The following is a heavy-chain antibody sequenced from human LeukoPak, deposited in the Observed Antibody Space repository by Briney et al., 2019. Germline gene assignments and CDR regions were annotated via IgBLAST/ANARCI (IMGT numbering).Heavy chain of an antibody. J-gene: IGHJ5*02. V-gene: IGHV4-34*01. CDR2: INHSGST. Sequence: XCAVYGGSFSGYYWSWIRQPPGKGLEWIGEINHSGSTNYNPSLKSRVTISVDTSKNQFSLKLSSVTAADTAVYYCARGRKSFNWFDPWGQGTLVTVSS. CDR3: ARGRKSFNWFDP. CDR1: GGSFSGYY. D-gene: IGHD3-10*01.